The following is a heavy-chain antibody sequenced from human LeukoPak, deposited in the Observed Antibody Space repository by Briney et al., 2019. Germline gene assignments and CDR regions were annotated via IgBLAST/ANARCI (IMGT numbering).Heavy chain of an antibody. CDR3: ARRKEGMAAFDI. CDR1: GDSISSTPHH. J-gene: IGHJ3*02. CDR2: IHDSGTT. D-gene: IGHD5-24*01. V-gene: IGHV4-39*01. Sequence: PSETLSLTCTVSGDSISSTPHHWGWIRQTPEMGLAWIGYIHDSGTTYHNPSFKSRLTISVDTSKNQFSLKLSSVNAADTAVYYCARRKEGMAAFDIWGRGTMATVSS.